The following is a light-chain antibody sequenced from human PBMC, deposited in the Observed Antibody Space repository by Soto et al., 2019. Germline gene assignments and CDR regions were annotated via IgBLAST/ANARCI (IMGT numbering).Light chain of an antibody. Sequence: EIVMTHSPATLSVSPCERATLSVRASQSIRTNLAWYQQKPGQAPRLVIYGASTRATGIPARFSGSGSGTAFTLTISSLQSEDFAVYYCQQYNNWPLTFGGGTKVDI. J-gene: IGKJ4*01. CDR1: QSIRTN. CDR2: GAS. V-gene: IGKV3-15*01. CDR3: QQYNNWPLT.